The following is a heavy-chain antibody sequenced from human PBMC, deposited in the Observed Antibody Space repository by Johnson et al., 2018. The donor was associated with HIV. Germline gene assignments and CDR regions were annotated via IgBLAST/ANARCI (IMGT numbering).Heavy chain of an antibody. CDR1: GFTFSSYA. V-gene: IGHV3-30-3*01. J-gene: IGHJ3*02. CDR3: ARNLQASFYDFWSDCNAFDI. Sequence: QEQLVESGGGVVQPGRSLRLSCAASGFTFSSYAMHWVRQAPGKGLEWVAVISYDGSNKYYADSVKGRFTISRDNSKNTLYLQMNSLRAEDTAVYYCARNLQASFYDFWSDCNAFDIWGQGTMVTVSS. D-gene: IGHD3-3*01. CDR2: ISYDGSNK.